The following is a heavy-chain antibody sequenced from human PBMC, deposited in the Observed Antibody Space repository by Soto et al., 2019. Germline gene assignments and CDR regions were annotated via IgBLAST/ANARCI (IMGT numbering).Heavy chain of an antibody. J-gene: IGHJ5*02. CDR1: GGSISSGDYY. CDR2: IYYSGST. CDR3: ARYAFLRYLDNWFDP. V-gene: IGHV4-30-4*01. D-gene: IGHD3-9*01. Sequence: PSETLSLTCTVSGGSISSGDYYWSWIRQPPGKGLEWIGYIYYSGSTYYNPSLKSRVTISVDTSKNQFSLKLSSVTAADTAVYYCARYAFLRYLDNWFDPWGQGTLVTVS.